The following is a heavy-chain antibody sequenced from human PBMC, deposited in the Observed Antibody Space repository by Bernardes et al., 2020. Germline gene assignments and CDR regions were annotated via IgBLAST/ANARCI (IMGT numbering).Heavy chain of an antibody. Sequence: GGSLRLSCAASGFTLSSYWMHWVRQAPGKGLVWVSHIHGDGSSTTYADSVKGRFTISRDNAKNTLFLQMNSLRAEYTAVYYCARSSRGAFEIWGQGTMVTVSS. V-gene: IGHV3-74*01. CDR1: GFTLSSYW. J-gene: IGHJ3*02. D-gene: IGHD6-6*01. CDR2: IHGDGSST. CDR3: ARSSRGAFEI.